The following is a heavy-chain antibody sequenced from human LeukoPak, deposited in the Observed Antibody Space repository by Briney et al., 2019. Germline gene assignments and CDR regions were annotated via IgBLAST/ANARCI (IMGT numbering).Heavy chain of an antibody. CDR3: ARRGLTVNWFDP. D-gene: IGHD4-11*01. CDR2: IYYSGST. J-gene: IGHJ5*02. V-gene: IGHV4-39*01. Sequence: SETLSLTCTVSGGSVSSSSYYWGWIRQPPGKGLEWIGSIYYSGSTYYNPSLKSRVTISVDTSKNQFSLKLSSVTAADTAVYYCARRGLTVNWFDPWGRGTLVTVSS. CDR1: GGSVSSSSYY.